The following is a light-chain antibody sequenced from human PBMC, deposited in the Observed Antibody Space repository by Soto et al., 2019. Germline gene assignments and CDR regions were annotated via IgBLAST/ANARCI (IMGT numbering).Light chain of an antibody. V-gene: IGKV3-11*01. Sequence: EIVLTQSPATLSSSPGERATLSCRASESTSEYLAWYQQKPGQAPRLLIHDASYRATGIPARFSGSGSGTDFTLTISSLEPEDFAVYYCQQRSSWPITFGQGTRLEIK. CDR1: ESTSEY. J-gene: IGKJ5*01. CDR2: DAS. CDR3: QQRSSWPIT.